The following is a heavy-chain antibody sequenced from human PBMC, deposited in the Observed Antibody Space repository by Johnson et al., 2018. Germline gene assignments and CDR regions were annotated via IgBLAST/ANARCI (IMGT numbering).Heavy chain of an antibody. CDR1: GFTFSSYA. J-gene: IGHJ5*02. D-gene: IGHD6-6*01. CDR3: AKDVAARPQWFDP. CDR2: IGTAGDT. Sequence: VQLVESGGGLVQPGGSLRLSCAASGFTFSSYAMSWVRQAPGKGLEWVSAIGTAGDTYYPGSVKGRFTISRENAKNTLYLQMNSLRAEDTAVYYCAKDVAARPQWFDPWGQGTLVTVSS. V-gene: IGHV3-23*04.